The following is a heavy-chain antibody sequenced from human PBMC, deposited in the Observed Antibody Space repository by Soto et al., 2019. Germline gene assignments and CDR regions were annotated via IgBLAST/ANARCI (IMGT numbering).Heavy chain of an antibody. CDR3: AREKVGAVDY. J-gene: IGHJ4*02. CDR1: GYTFTSYD. Sequence: QVQLVQSGAEVKKPGASVKVSCKASGYTFTSYDINWVRQATGQGLEWMGWMNPNSGNTGYAQKFRGXVXMXRNTSISTAYMELSSLISEDTAVYYCAREKVGAVDYWGQGTLVTVSS. CDR2: MNPNSGNT. D-gene: IGHD1-26*01. V-gene: IGHV1-8*01.